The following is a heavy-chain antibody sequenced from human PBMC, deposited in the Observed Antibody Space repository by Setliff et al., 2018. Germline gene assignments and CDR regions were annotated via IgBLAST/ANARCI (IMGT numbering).Heavy chain of an antibody. Sequence: AGGFLRLSCAASGFTFSAFAMSWVRQAPGKGLEWVSVISSSGDTTYFTDSVKGRVTISRDNSRNTLYLQMNSLSAEETAVYYCTKTRGITYYYYYMDVWGKGTTVTVSS. D-gene: IGHD6-13*01. V-gene: IGHV3-23*01. CDR3: TKTRGITYYYYYMDV. J-gene: IGHJ6*03. CDR1: GFTFSAFA. CDR2: ISSSGDTT.